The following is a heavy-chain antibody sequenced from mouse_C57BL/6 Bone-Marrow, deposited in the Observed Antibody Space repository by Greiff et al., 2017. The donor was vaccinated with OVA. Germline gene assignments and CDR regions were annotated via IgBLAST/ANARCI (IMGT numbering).Heavy chain of an antibody. CDR2: ISSGSSTI. Sequence: VQLQQSGGGLVKPGGSLKLSCAASGFTFSDYGMHWVRQAPEKGLEWVAYISSGSSTIYYADTVKGRFTISRDNAKNTLFLQMTSLRSEDTAMYYCARGMVLPYFDYWGQGTTLTVSS. V-gene: IGHV5-17*01. CDR3: ARGMVLPYFDY. CDR1: GFTFSDYG. D-gene: IGHD1-1*01. J-gene: IGHJ2*01.